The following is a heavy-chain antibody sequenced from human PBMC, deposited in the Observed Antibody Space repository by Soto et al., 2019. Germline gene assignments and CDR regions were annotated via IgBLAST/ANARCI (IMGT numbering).Heavy chain of an antibody. CDR2: IYYSGST. CDR1: SCSISTSY. V-gene: IGHV4-59*01. J-gene: IGHJ4*02. Sequence: PSETLSLTCTVSSCSISTSYWSWIRQPPGKGLEWIGYIYYSGSTNYNPSLKSRVTISVDTSKNQFSLKLASVTAADTAVYYCARGNWNFDYWGQGALVTVSS. D-gene: IGHD1-1*01. CDR3: ARGNWNFDY.